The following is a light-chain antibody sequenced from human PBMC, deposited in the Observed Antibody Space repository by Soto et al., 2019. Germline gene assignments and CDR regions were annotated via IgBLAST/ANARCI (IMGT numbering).Light chain of an antibody. CDR1: SSDVGAYNY. Sequence: QSALTQPASVSGSPGQSITISCTGTSSDVGAYNYVSWYQQHPGKAPKLMTYDVSSRPSGVSNRFSGSKSGNTASLTISGPQAEDEADYYCSSYTSSNNVVFGGGTKLTVL. CDR3: SSYTSSNNVV. V-gene: IGLV2-14*01. CDR2: DVS. J-gene: IGLJ2*01.